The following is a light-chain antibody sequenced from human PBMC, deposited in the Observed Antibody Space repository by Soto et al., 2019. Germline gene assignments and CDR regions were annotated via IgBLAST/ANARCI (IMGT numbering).Light chain of an antibody. Sequence: QSALTQPASVSGSPGQSITISCTGTSSDVGSYNLVSWYQQHPGKAPKLMIYEVSKRPSGVSNRFSGSKSGNTASLTIYGLQAEDEADYYCCSYAGSMLFGGGTKLTVL. J-gene: IGLJ2*01. CDR2: EVS. CDR1: SSDVGSYNL. V-gene: IGLV2-23*02. CDR3: CSYAGSML.